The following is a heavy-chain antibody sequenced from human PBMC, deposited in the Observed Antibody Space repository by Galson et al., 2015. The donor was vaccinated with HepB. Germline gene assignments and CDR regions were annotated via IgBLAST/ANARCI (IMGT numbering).Heavy chain of an antibody. CDR1: GFIFSGYS. J-gene: IGHJ4*02. CDR3: ARSRGDNANFDY. CDR2: TSSSGRSI. D-gene: IGHD4-23*01. V-gene: IGHV3-21*01. Sequence: SLRLSCAASGFIFSGYSMNWVRQAPGKGLGWVSSTSSSGRSISYADSVKGRFTISRDNAKNSLYLQMNSLRAEDTAVYYCARSRGDNANFDYWGQGTLVTVSS.